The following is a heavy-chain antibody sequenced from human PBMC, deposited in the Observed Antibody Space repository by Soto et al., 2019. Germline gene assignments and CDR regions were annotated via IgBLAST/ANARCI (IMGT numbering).Heavy chain of an antibody. CDR3: RSTPPLWNHPGYYYYGMDV. D-gene: IGHD1-1*01. Sequence: GGSLRLSCAASGFTFSNAWMSWVRQAPGKGLEWVGRIKSKTDGGTTDYAAPVKGRFTISRDDSKNTLYLQMNSLKTEDTAVYYCRSTPPLWNHPGYYYYGMDVWGQGTTVTVSS. CDR1: GFTFSNAW. J-gene: IGHJ6*02. V-gene: IGHV3-15*01. CDR2: IKSKTDGGTT.